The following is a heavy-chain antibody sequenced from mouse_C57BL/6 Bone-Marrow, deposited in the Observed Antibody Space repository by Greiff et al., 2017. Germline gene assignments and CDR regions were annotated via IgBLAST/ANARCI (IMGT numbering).Heavy chain of an antibody. CDR2: ISNGGGST. CDR3: ARPMFAY. CDR1: GFTFSDYY. J-gene: IGHJ3*01. V-gene: IGHV5-12*01. Sequence: EVKLMESGGGLVQPGGSLKLSCAASGFTFSDYYMYWVRQTPEKRLEWVAYISNGGGSTYYPAPVKGRFTISRDNAKNNLFLQMSRLKSEDTAMYYCARPMFAYWGQGTLVTVSA.